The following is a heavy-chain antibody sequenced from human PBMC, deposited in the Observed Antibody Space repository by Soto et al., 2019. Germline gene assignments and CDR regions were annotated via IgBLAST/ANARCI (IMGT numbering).Heavy chain of an antibody. Sequence: PSETLSLTCAVSGGSISSGGYSWSWIRQPPGKGLEWIGYIYHSGSTYYNPSLKSRVTISVDRSKNQFSLKLSSVTAADTAVYYCARTTHGDYVQLYHESYYYYYYGMDVWGQGTTVTVSS. D-gene: IGHD4-17*01. V-gene: IGHV4-30-2*01. J-gene: IGHJ6*02. CDR3: ARTTHGDYVQLYHESYYYYYYGMDV. CDR2: IYHSGST. CDR1: GGSISSGGYS.